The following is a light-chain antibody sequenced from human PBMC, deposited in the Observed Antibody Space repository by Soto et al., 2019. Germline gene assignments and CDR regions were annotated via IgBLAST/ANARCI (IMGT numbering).Light chain of an antibody. Sequence: ITLSLLSLPVTPGEPASISCRSSQSLLHSNGYNYLDWYLQKPGQSPQLLIYLGSNRASGVPDRFSGSGSGTDFTLKISRVQSEDVGVYFCLQYAYWPETFGQGTKVDIK. V-gene: IGKV2-28*01. CDR3: LQYAYWPET. CDR2: LGS. CDR1: QSLLHSNGYNY. J-gene: IGKJ1*01.